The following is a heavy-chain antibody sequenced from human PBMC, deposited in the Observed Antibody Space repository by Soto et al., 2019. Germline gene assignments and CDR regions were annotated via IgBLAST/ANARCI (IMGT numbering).Heavy chain of an antibody. CDR2: IYYSGST. Sequence: KPSETLSLTCTVSGGSINSGGYYWSWIRQHPGKGLEWIGFIYYSGSTYYNPSLKSRLAISLDTSKNQFSLKLTSVTAADTAVYFCARVTTILNWFDPWGQGTLVTVSS. D-gene: IGHD3-3*01. CDR3: ARVTTILNWFDP. CDR1: GGSINSGGYY. V-gene: IGHV4-31*03. J-gene: IGHJ5*02.